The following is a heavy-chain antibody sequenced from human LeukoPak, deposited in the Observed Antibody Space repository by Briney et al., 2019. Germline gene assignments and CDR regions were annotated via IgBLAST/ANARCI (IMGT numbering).Heavy chain of an antibody. D-gene: IGHD4-17*01. CDR3: ARPLNSYGDYGS. V-gene: IGHV4-34*01. CDR2: VYYSGNT. CDR1: GGSFSGYY. Sequence: PSETLSLTCAAYGGSFSGYYWSWIRQPPGKGLEWIGSVYYSGNTYYHPSLKSRVTISVDTSKNQFSLKLRSMTAADTAVYYCARPLNSYGDYGSWGQGTLVAVSS. J-gene: IGHJ1*01.